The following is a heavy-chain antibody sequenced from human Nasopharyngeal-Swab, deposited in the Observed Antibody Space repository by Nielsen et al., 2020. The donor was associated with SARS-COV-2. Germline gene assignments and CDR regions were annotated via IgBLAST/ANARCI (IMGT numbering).Heavy chain of an antibody. V-gene: IGHV3-64D*06. CDR2: ISSKGGST. CDR3: AAGPLYYFDY. D-gene: IGHD6-6*01. CDR1: GFTFSSYA. J-gene: IGHJ4*02. Sequence: GESLKISCSASGFTFSSYAMHWVRQAPGKGLEYVSAISSKGGSTYYADSVKGRFTISRDNSKNTLYLQMSSLRAEDTAVYFVAAGPLYYFDYWGQGTLVTVSS.